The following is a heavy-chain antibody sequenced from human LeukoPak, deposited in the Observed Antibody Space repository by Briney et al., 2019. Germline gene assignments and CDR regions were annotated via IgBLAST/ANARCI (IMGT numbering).Heavy chain of an antibody. CDR1: GFTFSSYW. V-gene: IGHV3-7*01. CDR2: IEKGGSDK. CDR3: ARSLWPEDY. D-gene: IGHD2-21*01. Sequence: PGGSLRLSCAASGFTFSSYWMSWVRQAPGKGLEWVANIEKGGSDKYYVDSVKGRSTISRDDAKDSVYLQMDSLRAEDSAVYYCARSLWPEDYWGQGTLVTVSS. J-gene: IGHJ4*02.